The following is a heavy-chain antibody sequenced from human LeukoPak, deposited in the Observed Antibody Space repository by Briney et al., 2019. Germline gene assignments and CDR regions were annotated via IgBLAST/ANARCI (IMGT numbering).Heavy chain of an antibody. V-gene: IGHV4-30-2*01. CDR3: AREANSGWFDP. Sequence: SETLSLTCTVSGGSIYSGGYYWSWIRQPPGKGLEWIGYIYHSGSTYYNPSLKSRVTISVDRSKNQFSLKLTSVTPADTAIYYCAREANSGWFDPWGQGTLVIVSS. D-gene: IGHD3-10*01. CDR2: IYHSGST. J-gene: IGHJ5*02. CDR1: GGSIYSGGYY.